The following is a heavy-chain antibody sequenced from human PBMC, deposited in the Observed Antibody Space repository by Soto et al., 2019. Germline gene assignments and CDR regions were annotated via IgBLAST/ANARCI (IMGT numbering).Heavy chain of an antibody. V-gene: IGHV1-8*01. Sequence: QVQLVQSGAEVKKPGASVKVSCKASGYTFTSYDIIWVRQATGQGLEWMGWMNPSTGNTDSAEKFQCRLXMTRNTSRSTVYMELSSLSFEDTAVYYCARGRIIVAGGFDPWGQGTLVTVSS. CDR3: ARGRIIVAGGFDP. CDR2: MNPSTGNT. D-gene: IGHD6-19*01. CDR1: GYTFTSYD. J-gene: IGHJ5*02.